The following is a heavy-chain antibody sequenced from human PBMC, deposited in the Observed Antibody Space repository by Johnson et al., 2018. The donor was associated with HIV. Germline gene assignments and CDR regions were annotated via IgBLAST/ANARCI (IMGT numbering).Heavy chain of an antibody. CDR2: INSDGSST. CDR3: ARDGRGLDAFDI. J-gene: IGHJ3*02. Sequence: VQLVESGGGLVQPGGSLRLSCAASGFTFSSYWMHWVRQAPGKGLVWVSRINSDGSSTNYADSVKGRFTISRDNAKNTLYLQMNSLRAEDTAVYYCARDGRGLDAFDIWGQGTVVTVSS. V-gene: IGHV3-74*01. CDR1: GFTFSSYW. D-gene: IGHD3/OR15-3a*01.